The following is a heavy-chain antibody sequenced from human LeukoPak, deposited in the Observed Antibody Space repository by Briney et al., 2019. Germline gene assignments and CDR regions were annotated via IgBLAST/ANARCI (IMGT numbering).Heavy chain of an antibody. CDR1: AFPFSNYA. CDR2: ISFDGGKI. J-gene: IGHJ4*02. Sequence: PGTSLRLSCTASAFPFSNYAMNWARQTPGKGLEWVALISFDGGKIYYADSMKGRFTISRDNSKNTLFLQMNSLTVEDTAVYYCARDPAKGAATYFDYWGQGTLVTVSS. V-gene: IGHV3-30*04. CDR3: ARDPAKGAATYFDY. D-gene: IGHD2-15*01.